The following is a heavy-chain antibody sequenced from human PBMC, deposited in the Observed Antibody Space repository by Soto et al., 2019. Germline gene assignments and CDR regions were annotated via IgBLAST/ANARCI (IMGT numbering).Heavy chain of an antibody. CDR1: GYTFTGYY. CDR2: INPNSGGT. D-gene: IGHD2-15*01. Sequence: ASVKVSCKASGYTFTGYYMHWVRQAPGQGLEWMGWINPNSGGTNYAQKFQGWVTMTRDTSISTAYMELSRLRSDDTAVYYCARDLDMGYCSGGSCYHDAFDIWGQGTMVTVSS. J-gene: IGHJ3*02. V-gene: IGHV1-2*04. CDR3: ARDLDMGYCSGGSCYHDAFDI.